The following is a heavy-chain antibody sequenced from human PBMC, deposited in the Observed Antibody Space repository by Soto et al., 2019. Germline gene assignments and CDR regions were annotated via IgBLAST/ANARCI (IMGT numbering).Heavy chain of an antibody. CDR1: GDSIDTSSYC. J-gene: IGHJ4*02. CDR3: ARQGEHSSSYFFDS. CDR2: VCYRGTT. Sequence: LSLTCTASGDSIDTSSYCWGWIRQPPGKGLEWIGSVCYRGTTYYNPSLKSRLTISVDTSKRQFSLKLSSVTAADTAVFYCARQGEHSSSYFFDSWGQGTLVTVSS. V-gene: IGHV4-39*01. D-gene: IGHD6-6*01.